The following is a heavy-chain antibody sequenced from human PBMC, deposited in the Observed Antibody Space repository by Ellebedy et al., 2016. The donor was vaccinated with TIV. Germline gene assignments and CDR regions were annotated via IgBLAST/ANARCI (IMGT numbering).Heavy chain of an antibody. Sequence: SVKVSCXASGYTFTDYFIHWVRQAPGQGLEWMGRIVPLLGTATYAQRFQGRVALTADESTSTVYMELRSLGSEDTAIYYCAREASASLDYWGQGTLVTVSS. CDR1: GYTFTDYF. CDR2: IVPLLGTA. CDR3: AREASASLDY. J-gene: IGHJ4*02. V-gene: IGHV1-69*11. D-gene: IGHD2-2*01.